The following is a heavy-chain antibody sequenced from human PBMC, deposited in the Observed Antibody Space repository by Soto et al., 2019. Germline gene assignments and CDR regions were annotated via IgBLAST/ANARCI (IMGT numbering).Heavy chain of an antibody. D-gene: IGHD3-16*01. CDR1: AFYSHDHA. J-gene: IGHJ6*02. V-gene: IGHV3-9*02. CDR2: IHWNNGAT. CDR3: TEDILPGGADV. Sequence: GESLWLSCVASAFYSHDHAIHLVRQRPGKGLEWVSGIHWNNGATGYADSVKGRFTIFKDNVKNSVYLQMNSLRTDDTAFYYCTEDILPGGADVWGQGTTVTVSS.